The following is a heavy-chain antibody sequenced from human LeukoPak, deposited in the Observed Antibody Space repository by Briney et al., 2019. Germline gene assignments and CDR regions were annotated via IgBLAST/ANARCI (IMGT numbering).Heavy chain of an antibody. Sequence: GASVKVSCKASGYTFTSYGISWVRQAPGQGLEWMGWISAYNGNTNYAQKLQGRVTMTTDTSTSTAYMELRSLRSDDTAVYYCARSLIGAGYQLPLPEFDPWGQGTLVTVSS. D-gene: IGHD2-2*01. CDR2: ISAYNGNT. V-gene: IGHV1-18*01. CDR3: ARSLIGAGYQLPLPEFDP. J-gene: IGHJ5*02. CDR1: GYTFTSYG.